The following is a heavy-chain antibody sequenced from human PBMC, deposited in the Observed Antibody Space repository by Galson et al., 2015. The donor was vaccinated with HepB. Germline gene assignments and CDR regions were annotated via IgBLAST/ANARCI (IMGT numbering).Heavy chain of an antibody. D-gene: IGHD3-9*01. CDR2: TYYRSKWYN. V-gene: IGHV6-1*01. Sequence: CAISGDSVSSNSAAWNWIRQSPSRGLEWLGRTYYRSKWYNDYAVSVKSRITINPDTSKNQFSLQLNSVTPEDTAVYYCARDRTLYDILTGYYSDAFDIWGQGTMATVSS. CDR1: GDSVSSNSAA. J-gene: IGHJ3*02. CDR3: ARDRTLYDILTGYYSDAFDI.